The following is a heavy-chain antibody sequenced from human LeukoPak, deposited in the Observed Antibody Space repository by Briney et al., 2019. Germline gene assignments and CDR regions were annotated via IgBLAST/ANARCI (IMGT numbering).Heavy chain of an antibody. V-gene: IGHV4-34*01. J-gene: IGHJ4*02. D-gene: IGHD3-9*01. CDR1: GGSFSGYY. CDR3: ASATVYYDILTGYSPKFDY. CDR2: INHSGST. Sequence: SETLSLTCAVFGGSFSGYYWSWIRQPPGKGLEWIGEINHSGSTIYNPSFKSRVTISVDTSKNQVSLKLSSVTAADTAVYYCASATVYYDILTGYSPKFDYWGQGTLVTVSS.